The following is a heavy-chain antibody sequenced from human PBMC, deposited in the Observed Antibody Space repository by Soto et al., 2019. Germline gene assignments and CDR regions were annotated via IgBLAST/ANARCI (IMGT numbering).Heavy chain of an antibody. CDR2: IAYSGDT. Sequence: PSETLSLTCAVSGGSIISADSYWFWIRKHPGKGLEWIGYIAYSGDTYYNPSLRSRVTISADTSENKFSLTLKSVTAADTAVYFCAREGSSTANWIDPWGQGTLVTVS. V-gene: IGHV4-31*11. CDR1: GGSIISADSY. J-gene: IGHJ5*02. CDR3: AREGSSTANWIDP. D-gene: IGHD2-2*01.